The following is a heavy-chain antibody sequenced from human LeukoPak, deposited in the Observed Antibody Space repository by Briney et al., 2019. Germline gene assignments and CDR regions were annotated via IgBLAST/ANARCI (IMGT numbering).Heavy chain of an antibody. CDR1: GGSISSYY. D-gene: IGHD3-22*01. CDR2: IYYSGST. J-gene: IGHJ4*02. CDR3: ARGPGSYYYDSSGYLDPYFDY. V-gene: IGHV4-59*01. Sequence: SETLSLTCTVSGGSISSYYWSWIRQPPGKGLEWIGYIYYSGSTNYSPSLKSRVTISVDTSKNQFSLKLSSVTAADTAVYYCARGPGSYYYDSSGYLDPYFDYWGQGTLVTVSS.